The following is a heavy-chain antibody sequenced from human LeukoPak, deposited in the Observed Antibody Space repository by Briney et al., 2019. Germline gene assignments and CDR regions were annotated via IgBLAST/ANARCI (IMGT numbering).Heavy chain of an antibody. D-gene: IGHD2-2*01. Sequence: PGGSLRLSCAASGFTFSNAWMSWVRQAPGKGLEWVSSISGSGGSTYYADSVKGRFTISRDNSKNTLYLQMNSLRAEDTAVYYCAKDLYCSSTSCYEAVYWGQGTLVTVSS. CDR1: GFTFSNAW. CDR2: ISGSGGST. CDR3: AKDLYCSSTSCYEAVY. J-gene: IGHJ4*02. V-gene: IGHV3-23*01.